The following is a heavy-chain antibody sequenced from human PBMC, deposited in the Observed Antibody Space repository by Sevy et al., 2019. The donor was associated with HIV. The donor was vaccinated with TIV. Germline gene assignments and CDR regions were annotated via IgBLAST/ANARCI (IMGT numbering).Heavy chain of an antibody. CDR3: AREVGGFNWRPYYFDS. V-gene: IGHV3-7*01. D-gene: IGHD3-3*01. CDR1: GFTFTDYW. J-gene: IGHJ4*02. Sequence: GGSLSLSCAASGFTFTDYWMSWVRQTPGKGLEWVVTIKQDESEKYYVDSVKGRFAISRDNDKNSVSLQMNGLRVEDAALYYCAREVGGFNWRPYYFDSWGQGTLVTVSS. CDR2: IKQDESEK.